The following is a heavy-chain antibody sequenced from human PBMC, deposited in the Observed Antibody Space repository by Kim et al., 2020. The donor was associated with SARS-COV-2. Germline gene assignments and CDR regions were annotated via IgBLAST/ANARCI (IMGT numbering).Heavy chain of an antibody. CDR1: GYTFTSYA. V-gene: IGHV7-4-1*02. Sequence: ASVKVSCKASGYTFTSYAMNWVRQAPGQGLEWMGWINTNTGNPTYAQGFTGRFVFSLDTSVSTAYLQISSLKAEDTAVYYCALIFPVVTASTGPRKDFDYWGQGTLVTVSS. CDR3: ALIFPVVTASTGPRKDFDY. D-gene: IGHD2-21*02. J-gene: IGHJ4*02. CDR2: INTNTGNP.